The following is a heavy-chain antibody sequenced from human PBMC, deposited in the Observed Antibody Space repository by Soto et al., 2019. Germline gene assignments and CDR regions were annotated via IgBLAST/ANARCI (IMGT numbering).Heavy chain of an antibody. J-gene: IGHJ4*02. D-gene: IGHD2-2*01. CDR1: GYTLTSYD. V-gene: IGHV1-8*01. CDR2: MNPNSGNT. CDR3: ARSQQASIPSSTSCYAFDY. Sequence: ASVKVSCKTSGYTLTSYDINWVRQATGQGLEWMGWMNPNSGNTGYAQKFQGRVTMTRNTSISTAYMELSSLRSEDTAVYYCARSQQASIPSSTSCYAFDYWGQGPLVTVSP.